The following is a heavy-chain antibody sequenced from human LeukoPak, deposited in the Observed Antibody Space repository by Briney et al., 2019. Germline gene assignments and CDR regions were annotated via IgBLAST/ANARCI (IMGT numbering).Heavy chain of an antibody. Sequence: GGSLRLSCAASGFTFSSYAMHWVRQAQGKGLEWVAVISYDGSNKYYADSVKGRFTISRDNSKNTLYLQMNSLRAEDTAVYYCARDTGDTAMGKAPDYWGQGTLVTVSS. CDR2: ISYDGSNK. CDR3: ARDTGDTAMGKAPDY. J-gene: IGHJ4*02. V-gene: IGHV3-30-3*01. D-gene: IGHD5-18*01. CDR1: GFTFSSYA.